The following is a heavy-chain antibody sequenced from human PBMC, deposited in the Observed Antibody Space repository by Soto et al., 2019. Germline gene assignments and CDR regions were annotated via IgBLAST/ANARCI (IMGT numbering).Heavy chain of an antibody. V-gene: IGHV4-39*01. CDR2: IYYSGST. CDR1: GGSISSSSYY. J-gene: IGHJ3*02. CDR3: ANRRLGHDAFDI. Sequence: QLQLQESGPGLVKPSESLSLTCTVSGGSISSSSYYWGWIRQPPGKGLEWIGSIYYSGSTHYNPSLKSRVTISVDTSKNQFSLKLSSVTAADTAVYYCANRRLGHDAFDIWGQGTMVTVSS.